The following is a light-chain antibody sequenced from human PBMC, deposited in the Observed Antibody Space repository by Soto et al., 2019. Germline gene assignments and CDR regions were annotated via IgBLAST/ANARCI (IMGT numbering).Light chain of an antibody. CDR3: QQRADWWT. V-gene: IGKV3-11*01. Sequence: EIVVTQSPATLSLSPGERATLSCRASQSVSSHLAWYQQKPGQAPRLLIDDASNRATGIPARFRGSGSGTDFTLTISSLEPEDSAVYYCQQRADWWTFGQGTKVEVK. J-gene: IGKJ1*01. CDR2: DAS. CDR1: QSVSSH.